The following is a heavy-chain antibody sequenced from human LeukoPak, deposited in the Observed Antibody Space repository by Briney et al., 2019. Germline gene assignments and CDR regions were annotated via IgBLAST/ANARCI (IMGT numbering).Heavy chain of an antibody. CDR3: AKEHIVVVTATLGY. CDR1: GFTFSSYA. D-gene: IGHD2-21*02. J-gene: IGHJ4*02. Sequence: PGGSLRLSCAASGFTFSSYAMSWVRLAPGKGLEWVSAISGSGGSTYYADSVKGRFTISRDNSKNTLYLQMNSLRAEDTAVYYCAKEHIVVVTATLGYWGQGTLVSVSS. V-gene: IGHV3-23*01. CDR2: ISGSGGST.